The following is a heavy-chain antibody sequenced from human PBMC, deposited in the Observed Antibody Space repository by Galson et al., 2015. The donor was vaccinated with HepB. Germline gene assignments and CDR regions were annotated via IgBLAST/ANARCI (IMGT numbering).Heavy chain of an antibody. CDR1: GSSFTSYW. V-gene: IGHV5-51*01. CDR3: ATGYSGYVLGF. D-gene: IGHD5-12*01. J-gene: IGHJ4*02. CDR2: IFPGDSDT. Sequence: QSGAEVKKPGESLKISFTGSGSSFTSYWIGWVRQMPGKGLEWMGTIFPGDSDTRYRPSFQGQVTISADKSISTAYLQWSSLKASDTAMYYCATGYSGYVLGFWGQGTLVTVSS.